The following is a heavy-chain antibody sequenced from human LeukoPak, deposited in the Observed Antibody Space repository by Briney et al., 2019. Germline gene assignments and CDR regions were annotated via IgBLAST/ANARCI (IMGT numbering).Heavy chain of an antibody. CDR1: GFTFTNYG. CDR3: AREDLAGFSFDY. Sequence: GGSLRLSCAASGFTFTNYGMHWVPQAPGKGLEGVPVLSYDGSNKYYAESVKARFTIPRDNSTNTLYLQMNSLRAEDTAVYHCAREDLAGFSFDYWGQGTLLTVSS. J-gene: IGHJ4*02. CDR2: LSYDGSNK. V-gene: IGHV3-30*03. D-gene: IGHD3/OR15-3a*01.